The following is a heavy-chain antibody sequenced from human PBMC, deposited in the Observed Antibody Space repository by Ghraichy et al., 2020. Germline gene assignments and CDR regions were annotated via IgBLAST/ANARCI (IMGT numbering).Heavy chain of an antibody. CDR3: ARLSWELLPFDY. J-gene: IGHJ4*02. CDR1: GGSISSSSYY. D-gene: IGHD1-26*01. CDR2: IYYSGST. V-gene: IGHV4-39*07. Sequence: ETLSLTCTVSGGSISSSSYYWGWIRQPPGKGLEWIGSIYYSGSTYYNPSLKSRVTISVDTSKNQFSLKLSSVTAADTAVYYCARLSWELLPFDYWGQGTLVTVSS.